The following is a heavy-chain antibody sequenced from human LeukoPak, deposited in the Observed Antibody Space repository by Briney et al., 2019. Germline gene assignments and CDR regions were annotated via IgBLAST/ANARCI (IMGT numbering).Heavy chain of an antibody. D-gene: IGHD2-15*01. CDR2: MNPNSGNT. J-gene: IGHJ4*02. Sequence: ASVKVSCKASGYTFTSYDINWVRQATGQGLEWMGWMNPNSGNTGYAQKFQGRVPMTRNSSITTAYTELSSLRSEDTAVYYCARRHGRCSDGSCYYPDYWGQGTLATVSS. CDR3: ARRHGRCSDGSCYYPDY. CDR1: GYTFTSYD. V-gene: IGHV1-8*01.